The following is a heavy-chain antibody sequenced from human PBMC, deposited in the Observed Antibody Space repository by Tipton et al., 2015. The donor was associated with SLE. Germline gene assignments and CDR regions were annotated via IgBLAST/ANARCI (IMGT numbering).Heavy chain of an antibody. J-gene: IGHJ4*02. CDR2: ISSSSSTI. D-gene: IGHD4-17*01. V-gene: IGHV3-48*01. CDR3: ARGVGLEISNDGDYVSFDY. CDR1: GFTFSSYN. Sequence: SLRLSCAASGFTFSSYNMNWVRQAPGKGLEWVSYISSSSSTIYYADSVKGRFTISRDNSKNTLYLQMNSLRAEDTAVYYCARGVGLEISNDGDYVSFDYWGQGTLVTVSS.